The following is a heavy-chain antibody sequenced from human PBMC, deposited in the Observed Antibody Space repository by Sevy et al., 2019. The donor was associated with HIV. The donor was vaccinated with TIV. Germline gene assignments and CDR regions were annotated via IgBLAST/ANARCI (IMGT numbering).Heavy chain of an antibody. D-gene: IGHD2-8*01. J-gene: IGHJ4*02. CDR3: AREGCTKPHDY. Sequence: GGSLRLSCAAFGFTFSKYYMSWVRQPPGKGLEWVSTLSFGCGEINYADSVKGRFTISRDNSKSSVYLQMNNLRPEDTAVYYCAREGCTKPHDYWGQGTLVTVSS. CDR2: LSFGCGEI. V-gene: IGHV3-23*01. CDR1: GFTFSKYY.